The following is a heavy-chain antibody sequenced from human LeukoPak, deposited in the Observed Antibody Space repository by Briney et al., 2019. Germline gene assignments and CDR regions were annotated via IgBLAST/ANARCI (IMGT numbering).Heavy chain of an antibody. V-gene: IGHV3-11*01. D-gene: IGHD5-18*01. CDR1: GFTFSDYY. CDR2: ISSSGSTI. J-gene: IGHJ6*03. CDR3: ARTTEGGYTYDYFYYYYMDV. Sequence: PGGSLRLSCAASGFTFSDYYMSWIRQAPGKGLEWVSYISSSGSTIYYADSVKGRFTISRDNAKNSLYLQINSLRAEDTAVYYCARTTEGGYTYDYFYYYYMDVWGKGTTVTISS.